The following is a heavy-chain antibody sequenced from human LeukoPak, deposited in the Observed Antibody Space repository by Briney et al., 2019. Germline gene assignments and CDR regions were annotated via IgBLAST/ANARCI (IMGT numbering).Heavy chain of an antibody. Sequence: GGSLRLSCAASGFTFSNSWMSWVRQAPGKGLEWVATIKPDGSAQYYVDSVKGRFTISRDNAKNSLFPQINSLRAEDTAVYYCANGGTYSSGPWGQGTLVTVSS. CDR2: IKPDGSAQ. J-gene: IGHJ5*02. CDR3: ANGGTYSSGP. V-gene: IGHV3-7*01. CDR1: GFTFSNSW. D-gene: IGHD3-22*01.